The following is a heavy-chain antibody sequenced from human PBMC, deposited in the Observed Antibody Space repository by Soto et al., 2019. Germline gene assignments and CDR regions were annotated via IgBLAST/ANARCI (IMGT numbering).Heavy chain of an antibody. CDR2: ITSGSSFI. D-gene: IGHD2-8*01. J-gene: IGHJ6*02. CDR1: ASTFSSYS. V-gene: IGHV3-21*01. CDR3: ARSQRNGAMDV. Sequence: GGSLRLSCVGSASTFSSYSLNWVRQAPGKGLEWVSSITSGSSFIDYADSVKGRFTISRDDAKNSLFLQMSSLRADDTAVYYCARSQRNGAMDVWGQGTTVTVSS.